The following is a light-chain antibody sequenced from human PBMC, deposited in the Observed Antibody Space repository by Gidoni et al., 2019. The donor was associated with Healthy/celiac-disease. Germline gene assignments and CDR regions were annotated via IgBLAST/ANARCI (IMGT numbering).Light chain of an antibody. J-gene: IGKJ4*01. Sequence: DIQMTQSPSSLSASVGDRVTITCQASQDISNYLNWYQQKPGKAPKLLIYDASNLETGVPSRFSGSGSGTEFTFTISSLQPEDIATYYCQQYDNLPFTFGGXTKVEIK. CDR1: QDISNY. V-gene: IGKV1-33*01. CDR2: DAS. CDR3: QQYDNLPFT.